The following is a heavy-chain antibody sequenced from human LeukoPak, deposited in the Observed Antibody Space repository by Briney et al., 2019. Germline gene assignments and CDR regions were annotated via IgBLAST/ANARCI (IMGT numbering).Heavy chain of an antibody. CDR2: ISSSSRFI. Sequence: GGSLRLSCAASGFTFNSYSMNWFRQAPGKGLEWVSSISSSSRFIYYADSVKGRFTISRDNAKNSLYLQMTSLRAADTAVYYCARERATYGSALHYYYYYMDVWGKGTTVTISS. CDR3: ARERATYGSALHYYYYYMDV. V-gene: IGHV3-21*04. CDR1: GFTFNSYS. J-gene: IGHJ6*03. D-gene: IGHD3-10*01.